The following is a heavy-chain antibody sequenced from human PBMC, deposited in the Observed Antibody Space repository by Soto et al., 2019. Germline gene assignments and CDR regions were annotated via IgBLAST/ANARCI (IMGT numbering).Heavy chain of an antibody. J-gene: IGHJ4*02. CDR1: GFILTSYY. D-gene: IGHD6-19*01. CDR2: IDPSGGST. Sequence: ASVKVSCKASGFILTSYYMHSVRQAPGQGLEWMGIIDPSGGSTTDAQKFQGRITMTRDTSTSTVYMELSSLRSEDTAVYYCARTEQWLVPPFDYWGQGTLVTVSS. V-gene: IGHV1-46*01. CDR3: ARTEQWLVPPFDY.